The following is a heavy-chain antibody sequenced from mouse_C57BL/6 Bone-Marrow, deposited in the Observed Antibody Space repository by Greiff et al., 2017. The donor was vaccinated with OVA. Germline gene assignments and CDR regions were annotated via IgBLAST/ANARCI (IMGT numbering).Heavy chain of an antibody. J-gene: IGHJ2*01. V-gene: IGHV3-6*01. CDR3: ARADNSGYVPDY. D-gene: IGHD3-2*02. CDR2: ISYDGSN. CDR1: GYSITSGYY. Sequence: ESGPGLVKPSQSLSLTCSVTGYSITSGYYWNWIRQFPGNKLEWMGYISYDGSNNYNPSLKNRISITRDTSKNQFFLKLNSVTTEDTATYDCARADNSGYVPDYWGQGTTLTVSS.